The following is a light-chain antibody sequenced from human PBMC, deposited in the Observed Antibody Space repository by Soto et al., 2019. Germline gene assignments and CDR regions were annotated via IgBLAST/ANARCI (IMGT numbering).Light chain of an antibody. Sequence: EIVLTQSPATLSLSPGERATLSCRATQSVSSYLAWYQQKPGQAPRLLIYDASNRATGIPARFSGSGSGTDFTLNISSLEPEDSAVYYCQQRSNWPFTFGQGTRLEIK. CDR2: DAS. J-gene: IGKJ5*01. CDR3: QQRSNWPFT. V-gene: IGKV3-11*01. CDR1: QSVSSY.